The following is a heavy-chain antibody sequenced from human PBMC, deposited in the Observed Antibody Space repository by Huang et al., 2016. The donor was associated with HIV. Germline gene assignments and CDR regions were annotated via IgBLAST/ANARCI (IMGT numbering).Heavy chain of an antibody. CDR2: IRSKANSYAT. CDR1: GFTFSGSA. D-gene: IGHD3-22*01. V-gene: IGHV3-73*01. J-gene: IGHJ4*02. Sequence: EVQLVESGGGLVQPGGSLKLSCAASGFTFSGSAVHWVRQASGRGLEWVGRIRSKANSYATAYAASVKGRCTISRDDSKNTAYMQMNSLKTEDTAVYYCTRLTMIGDGDYWGQGTLVTVSS. CDR3: TRLTMIGDGDY.